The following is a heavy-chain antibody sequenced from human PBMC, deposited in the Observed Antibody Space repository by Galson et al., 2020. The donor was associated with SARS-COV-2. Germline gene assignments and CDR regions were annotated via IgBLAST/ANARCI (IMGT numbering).Heavy chain of an antibody. CDR3: ARQSDDHPHYYYYYYMDV. CDR2: IYYSGST. CDR1: GGSISSSSYY. V-gene: IGHV4-39*01. D-gene: IGHD3-16*01. J-gene: IGHJ6*03. Sequence: SETLSLTCTVSGGSISSSSYYWGWIRQPPGKGLEWIGSIYYSGSTYYNPSLKSRVTISVDTSKNQFSLKLSSVTAADTAVYYCARQSDDHPHYYYYYYMDVWGKGTTVTVSS.